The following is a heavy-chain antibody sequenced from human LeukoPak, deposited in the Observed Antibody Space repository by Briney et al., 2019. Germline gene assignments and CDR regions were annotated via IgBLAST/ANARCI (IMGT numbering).Heavy chain of an antibody. CDR1: GGSFSSYS. CDR3: ARSSRNYYDSSGYYAY. V-gene: IGHV4-59*01. J-gene: IGHJ4*02. CDR2: VYYSGTT. Sequence: SETLSLTCAVYGGSFSSYSWSWIRQPPGKRLEWIGYVYYSGTTNYNPSLRSRVTISVDTSKNQFSLKLNSVTAADTAVYYCARSSRNYYDSSGYYAYWGQGTLVTVSS. D-gene: IGHD3-22*01.